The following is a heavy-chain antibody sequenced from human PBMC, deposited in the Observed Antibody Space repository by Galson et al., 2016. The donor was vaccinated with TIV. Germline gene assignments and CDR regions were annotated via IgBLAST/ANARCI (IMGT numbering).Heavy chain of an antibody. V-gene: IGHV2-5*02. J-gene: IGHJ3*02. CDR1: GFSLSTGGVG. Sequence: PALVKPTQTLTLTCTFSGFSLSTGGVGVGWIRQPQGKALEWLGLIYWDDDKRYSPSLKSRLTITKDTSKNQVVLTMTNMDPVDKATYYCAHRQMTLSTGSDAFDMWGQGTRVTVSS. CDR3: AHRQMTLSTGSDAFDM. CDR2: IYWDDDK. D-gene: IGHD3-9*01.